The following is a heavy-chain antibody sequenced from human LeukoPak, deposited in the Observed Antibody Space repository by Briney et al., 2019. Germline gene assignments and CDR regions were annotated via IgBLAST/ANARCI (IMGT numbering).Heavy chain of an antibody. J-gene: IGHJ4*02. CDR1: GFTFSDYY. D-gene: IGHD3-10*01. CDR3: ARAPFRYGSGSYYPPDY. Sequence: GGSLRLSCAASGFTFSDYYMSWIRQAPGKGLEWVSSISSSGSTINYADSVKGRFTISRDNAKNSLYLQMNSLRAEDTAVYYCARAPFRYGSGSYYPPDYWGQGTLVTVSS. CDR2: ISSSGSTI. V-gene: IGHV3-11*04.